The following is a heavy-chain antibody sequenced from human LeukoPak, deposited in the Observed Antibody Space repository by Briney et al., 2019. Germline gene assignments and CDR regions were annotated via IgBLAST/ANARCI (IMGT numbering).Heavy chain of an antibody. CDR2: IHTSGST. J-gene: IGHJ2*01. CDR3: ARVSSSWYQDWYFDL. D-gene: IGHD6-13*01. Sequence: SETLSLTCTVSGGSISSYYWNWIRQPAGKGLEWIGRIHTSGSTNYNPSLKSRVTMSVDTSKNKFSLKLSSVTAADTAVYYCARVSSSWYQDWYFDLWGRGTLVTVSS. CDR1: GGSISSYY. V-gene: IGHV4-4*07.